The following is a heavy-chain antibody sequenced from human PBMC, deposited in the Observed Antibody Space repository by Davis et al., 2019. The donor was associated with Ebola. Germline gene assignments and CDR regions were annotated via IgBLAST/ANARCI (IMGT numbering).Heavy chain of an antibody. Sequence: SVKVSCKASGGTFSSYAISWVRQAPGQGLEWMGGIIPIFGTANYAQKFQGRVTITADKSTGTAYMELSSLRSEDTAVYYCARARYPPYSSSCYYFDYWGQGTLVTVSS. CDR3: ARARYPPYSSSCYYFDY. V-gene: IGHV1-69*06. CDR1: GGTFSSYA. CDR2: IIPIFGTA. D-gene: IGHD6-13*01. J-gene: IGHJ4*02.